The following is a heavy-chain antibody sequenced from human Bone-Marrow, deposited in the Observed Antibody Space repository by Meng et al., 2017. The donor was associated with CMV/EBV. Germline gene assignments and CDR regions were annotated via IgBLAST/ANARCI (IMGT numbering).Heavy chain of an antibody. V-gene: IGHV6-1*01. CDR3: ARALRRSWQQLVYYYGMDV. CDR2: PSYRSKRYN. CDR1: GDSVSTSSAA. D-gene: IGHD6-13*01. Sequence: SQTLSLTCAISGDSVSTSSAAWNWIRQSPSRGLEWLAGPSYRSKRYNNYAVSVRSGITINPDTSKNQLSLQVNSVTPEDTAVVHCARALRRSWQQLVYYYGMDVWGQGTTVTVSS. J-gene: IGHJ6*02.